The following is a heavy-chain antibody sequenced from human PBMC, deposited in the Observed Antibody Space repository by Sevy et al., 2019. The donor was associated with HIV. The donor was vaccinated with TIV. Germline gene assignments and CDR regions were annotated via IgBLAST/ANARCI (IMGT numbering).Heavy chain of an antibody. CDR2: IYFTGNT. CDR1: GGSISSYF. CDR3: ARDSTTRPRVLDY. V-gene: IGHV4-59*01. D-gene: IGHD1-1*01. Sequence: SETLSLTCSVSGGSISSYFWTWVWQSPGKGLEWIGNIYFTGNTDYSPSLKSRVTLSLDTSKSHFSLILNSVTAADTAVYYCARDSTTRPRVLDYWGQGTLVTVSS. J-gene: IGHJ4*02.